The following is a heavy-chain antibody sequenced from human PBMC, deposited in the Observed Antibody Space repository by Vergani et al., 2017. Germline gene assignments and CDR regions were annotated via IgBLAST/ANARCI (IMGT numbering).Heavy chain of an antibody. CDR3: VRARCSGPCFMSNWFDS. D-gene: IGHD5-12*01. CDR1: GITLRNYW. CDR2: IDSAGSST. V-gene: IGHV3-74*01. Sequence: EVQLVESGGGLVQPGGSLTLSCAASGITLRNYWIHWVRLASGKGLEWVSRIDSAGSSTTYADSVKGRFTMSRDNVRNTLYLEMNSLRGDDTAIYYCVRARCSGPCFMSNWFDSWGQGTLVTVSS. J-gene: IGHJ5*01.